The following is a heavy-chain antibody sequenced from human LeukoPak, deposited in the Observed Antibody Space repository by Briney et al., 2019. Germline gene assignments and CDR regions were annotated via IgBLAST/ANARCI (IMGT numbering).Heavy chain of an antibody. Sequence: ASVKVSCKVSRYTLTELSMHWVRQAPGKGLEWMGGFDPEDGETIYAQKFQGRVTMTEDTSTDTAYMELSSLRSEDTAVYYCARSRYNRTLFDYWGQGTLVTVSS. CDR2: FDPEDGET. J-gene: IGHJ4*02. CDR1: RYTLTELS. D-gene: IGHD1-1*01. CDR3: ARSRYNRTLFDY. V-gene: IGHV1-24*01.